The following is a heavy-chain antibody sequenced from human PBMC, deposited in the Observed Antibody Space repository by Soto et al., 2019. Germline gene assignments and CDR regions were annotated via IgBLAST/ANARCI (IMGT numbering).Heavy chain of an antibody. J-gene: IGHJ4*02. CDR1: GGTFSSYT. V-gene: IGHV1-69*02. CDR2: IIPILDIA. Sequence: QVQLVQSGAEVKKPGSSVKVSCKASGGTFSSYTISWVRQAPGQGLEWMGRIIPILDIANYAATFQGRVTITADKSTNTAYMELSSLRSEDTAVYYCARGHRGNDFDYWGQGTLVTVSS. CDR3: ARGHRGNDFDY. D-gene: IGHD2-15*01.